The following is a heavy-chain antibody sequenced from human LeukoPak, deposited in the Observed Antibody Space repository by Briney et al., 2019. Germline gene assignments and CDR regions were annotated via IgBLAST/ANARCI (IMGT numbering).Heavy chain of an antibody. CDR2: INPNSGGT. Sequence: ASVKVSCKASGYTFTGYYMHWVRQAPGQGLEWMGWINPNSGGTNYAQKFQGRVTMTEDTSTDTAYMELSSLRSEDTAVYYCATVAGKHYYFDYWGQGTLVTVSS. CDR3: ATVAGKHYYFDY. D-gene: IGHD6-19*01. CDR1: GYTFTGYY. J-gene: IGHJ4*02. V-gene: IGHV1-2*02.